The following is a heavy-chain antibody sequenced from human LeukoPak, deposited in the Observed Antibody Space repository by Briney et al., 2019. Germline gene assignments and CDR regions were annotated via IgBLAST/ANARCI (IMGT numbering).Heavy chain of an antibody. V-gene: IGHV1-8*03. Sequence: ASVKVTCKASGYTFTSYDINWVRQATGQGLEWMGWMNPNCGNTGYAQKFQGRVTITRNTSISTAYMELSSLRSEDTAVYYCARADTIDLAFDIWGQGTMVTVSS. CDR2: MNPNCGNT. CDR1: GYTFTSYD. J-gene: IGHJ3*02. CDR3: ARADTIDLAFDI.